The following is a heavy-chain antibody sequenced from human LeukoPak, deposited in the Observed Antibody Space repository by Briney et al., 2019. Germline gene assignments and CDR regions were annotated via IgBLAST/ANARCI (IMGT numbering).Heavy chain of an antibody. CDR2: ISYTGST. CDR1: GGSLNNFY. Sequence: SETLSLTCTVSGGSLNNFYWSWTRQPPGKGLEWIGSISYTGSTNYNPSLKSRVIVSVDTSKNQFSLRLNSLTAADTAVYYCARGRLGGGYWGQRTLVTVSS. V-gene: IGHV4-59*01. D-gene: IGHD2-21*01. J-gene: IGHJ4*02. CDR3: ARGRLGGGY.